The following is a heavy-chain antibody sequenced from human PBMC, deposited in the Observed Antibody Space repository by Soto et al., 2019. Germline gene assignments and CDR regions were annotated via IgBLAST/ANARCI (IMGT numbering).Heavy chain of an antibody. Sequence: ASVKVSCKASGYTFTGYYMHWVRQAPGQGLERMGWINPNSGGTNYAQKFQGWVTMTRDTSISTAYMELSRLRSDDTAVYYCARDQGGGLRGVITRLDVWGQGTTVTV. D-gene: IGHD3-10*01. CDR2: INPNSGGT. J-gene: IGHJ6*02. CDR3: ARDQGGGLRGVITRLDV. CDR1: GYTFTGYY. V-gene: IGHV1-2*04.